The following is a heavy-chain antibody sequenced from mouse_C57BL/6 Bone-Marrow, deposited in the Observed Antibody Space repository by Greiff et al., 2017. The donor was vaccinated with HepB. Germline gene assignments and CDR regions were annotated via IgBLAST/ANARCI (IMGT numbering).Heavy chain of an antibody. CDR1: GYTFTSYW. CDR3: ARTHYGSSLYAMDY. Sequence: VQLQQSGAELVKPGASVKMSCKASGYTFTSYWITWVKQRPGQGLEWIGEIYPRSGNTYYNEKFKGKATLTADKSSSTAYMELRSLTSEDSAVYFCARTHYGSSLYAMDYWGQGTSVTVSS. CDR2: IYPRSGNT. V-gene: IGHV1-81*01. D-gene: IGHD1-1*01. J-gene: IGHJ4*01.